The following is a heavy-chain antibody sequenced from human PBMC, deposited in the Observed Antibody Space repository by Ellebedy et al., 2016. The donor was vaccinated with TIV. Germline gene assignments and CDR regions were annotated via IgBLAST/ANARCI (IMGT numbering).Heavy chain of an antibody. CDR3: ARGAMAAAGDDY. CDR1: GFTFSSYS. V-gene: IGHV3-21*01. Sequence: GESLKISCAASGFTFSSYSMNWVRQALGKGLGWVSSISSNSNYIYYADSVRGRFTISRDNAKKSLYLQMNSLRAEDTAVYYCARGAMAAAGDDYWGQGTLVTGSS. D-gene: IGHD6-13*01. J-gene: IGHJ4*02. CDR2: ISSNSNYI.